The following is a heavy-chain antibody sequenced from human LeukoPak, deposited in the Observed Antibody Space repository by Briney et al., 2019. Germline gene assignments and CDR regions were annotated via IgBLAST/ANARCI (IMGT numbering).Heavy chain of an antibody. D-gene: IGHD2-2*01. J-gene: IGHJ4*02. CDR3: ARDRMKYREGYYFDY. CDR1: GYTFTSYA. Sequence: ASVKVSCKASGYTFTSYAMHWVRQAPGQRLEWMGWINACNGNTKYSQKFQGRVTITRDTSASTAYMELSSLRSEDTAVYYCARDRMKYREGYYFDYWGQGTLVTVSS. CDR2: INACNGNT. V-gene: IGHV1-3*01.